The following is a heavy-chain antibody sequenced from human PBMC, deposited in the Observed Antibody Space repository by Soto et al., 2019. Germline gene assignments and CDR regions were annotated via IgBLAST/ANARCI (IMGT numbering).Heavy chain of an antibody. CDR2: ISAYNGNT. CDR1: GYTFTSYG. CDR3: ARGSEEQWLGYYYYYGMDV. V-gene: IGHV1-18*01. D-gene: IGHD6-19*01. J-gene: IGHJ6*02. Sequence: QVQLVQSGAEVKKPGASVKVSCKASGYTFTSYGISWVRQAPGQGLEWMGWISAYNGNTNYAQKLQGRVTMTTDTSTSTADLELRIRRSDDTAVYYCARGSEEQWLGYYYYYGMDVWGQGTTVTVSS.